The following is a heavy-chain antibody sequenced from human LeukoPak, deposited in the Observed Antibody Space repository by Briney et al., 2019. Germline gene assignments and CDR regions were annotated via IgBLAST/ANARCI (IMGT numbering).Heavy chain of an antibody. V-gene: IGHV3-23*01. Sequence: GGSLRLSCAASGFTFSSYAMSWVRQAPGKGLEWVSAISGSGGSTYYADSVKGRFTISRDNSKNTLYLQMNSLRAEDTAVYYCARTGDIVVVPAAPHFDYWGQGTLVTVSS. CDR2: ISGSGGST. CDR3: ARTGDIVVVPAAPHFDY. CDR1: GFTFSSYA. J-gene: IGHJ4*02. D-gene: IGHD2-2*01.